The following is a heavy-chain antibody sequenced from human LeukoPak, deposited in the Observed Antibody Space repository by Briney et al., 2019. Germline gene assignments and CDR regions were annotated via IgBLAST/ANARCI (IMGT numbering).Heavy chain of an antibody. Sequence: SETLSLTCTVSGGSNSCYYWSWIRQPAGQGLEWLGRIYTSGSTNYNPSLKSPVAMSVDTSKNQFSRKLSSLTAADPAVYYGARGDYVWGSYRYFDYWGQGTLVTVSS. CDR3: ARGDYVWGSYRYFDY. D-gene: IGHD3-16*02. CDR1: GGSNSCYY. V-gene: IGHV4-4*07. J-gene: IGHJ4*02. CDR2: IYTSGST.